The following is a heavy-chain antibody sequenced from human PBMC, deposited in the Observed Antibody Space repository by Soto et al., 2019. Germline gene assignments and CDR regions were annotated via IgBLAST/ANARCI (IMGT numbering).Heavy chain of an antibody. CDR1: GFTFSSSW. J-gene: IGHJ4*02. V-gene: IGHV3-7*01. CDR3: ARDRGYSCFDD. CDR2: IKEDGSEE. D-gene: IGHD5-18*01. Sequence: PGGSLRLSCAASGFTFSSSWMNWVRQAPGKGLEWVAGIKEDGSEEYYVDYVKGRFTISRDNVENSLYLQMNSLRGEDTAVYFCARDRGYSCFDDWGLGTLVTVSS.